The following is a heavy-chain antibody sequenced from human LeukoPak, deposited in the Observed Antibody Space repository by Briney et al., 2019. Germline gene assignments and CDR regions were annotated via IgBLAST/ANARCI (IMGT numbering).Heavy chain of an antibody. Sequence: GGSLRLSCAASGFTFSSYSMNWVRQAPGKGLEWVSSISSSSSYIYYADSVKGRFTISRDNAKNSLYLQMNSLRAEDTAVYYCARGIARSGTSPYFDYWGQGTLVTVSS. CDR3: ARGIARSGTSPYFDY. CDR2: ISSSSSYI. CDR1: GFTFSSYS. D-gene: IGHD1-26*01. J-gene: IGHJ4*02. V-gene: IGHV3-21*01.